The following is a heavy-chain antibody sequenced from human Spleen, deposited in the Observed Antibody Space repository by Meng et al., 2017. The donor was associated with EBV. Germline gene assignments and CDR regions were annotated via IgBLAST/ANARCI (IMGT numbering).Heavy chain of an antibody. CDR3: ARQDDGAVTPLGVY. CDR2: INPYTGNP. V-gene: IGHV7-4-1*02. Sequence: QVDRVQSVSELKKPGASVKVSCKASGYTFTNFAMNWVRQAPGQGLEWMGWINPYTGNPTYAQGFTGRFVFSLDTSVSTAYLQIISLQAEDTAVYYCARQDDGAVTPLGVYWGQGTLVTVSS. D-gene: IGHD3-16*01. CDR1: GYTFTNFA. J-gene: IGHJ4*02.